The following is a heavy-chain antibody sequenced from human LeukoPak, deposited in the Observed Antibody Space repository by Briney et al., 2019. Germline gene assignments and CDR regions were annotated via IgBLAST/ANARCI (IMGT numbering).Heavy chain of an antibody. CDR3: ARESVAGTGYFDY. J-gene: IGHJ4*02. Sequence: PSETLSLTCAVSGGSISSSNWWSWVRQPPGKGLEWIGEIYHSGSTNYNPSLKSRVTISVDTSKNQLSLKLSSVTAADTAVYYCARESVAGTGYFDYWGQGTLVTVSS. V-gene: IGHV4-4*02. D-gene: IGHD6-19*01. CDR1: GGSISSSNW. CDR2: IYHSGST.